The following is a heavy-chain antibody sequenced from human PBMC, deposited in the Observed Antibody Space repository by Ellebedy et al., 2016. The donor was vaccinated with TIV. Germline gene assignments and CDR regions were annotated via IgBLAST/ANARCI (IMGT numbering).Heavy chain of an antibody. D-gene: IGHD6-13*01. CDR2: IWYDGSNK. V-gene: IGHV3-33*01. CDR3: ARDGPLTYDSRSWYGLGNNWFDP. J-gene: IGHJ5*02. Sequence: GESLKIPCAASGFNFSSYGMHRVRQAPGKGLEWVAVIWYDGSNKYYADSVKGRFTISRDNSKNTLYLQMNSLRAEDTAVYYCARDGPLTYDSRSWYGLGNNWFDPWGQGTLVTVSS. CDR1: GFNFSSYG.